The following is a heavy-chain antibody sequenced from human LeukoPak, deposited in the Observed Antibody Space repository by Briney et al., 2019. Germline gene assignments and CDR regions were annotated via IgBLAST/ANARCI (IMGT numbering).Heavy chain of an antibody. CDR2: IYYSGST. CDR3: ARVTGYRIEDYFDY. D-gene: IGHD6-13*01. V-gene: IGHV4-59*01. Sequence: SETLSLTCAVYGGSFSGYYWGWIRQPPGMGLEWIGYIYYSGSTNYNPSLKSRVTISVETSKNEFSLKLRSVTAADTAVYYCARVTGYRIEDYFDYWGQGTLVTVSS. CDR1: GGSFSGYY. J-gene: IGHJ4*02.